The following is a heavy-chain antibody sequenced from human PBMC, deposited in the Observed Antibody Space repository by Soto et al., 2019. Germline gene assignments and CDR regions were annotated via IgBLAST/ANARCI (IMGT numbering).Heavy chain of an antibody. V-gene: IGHV3-30*18. CDR2: ISYDGSNK. CDR1: GFTFSSYG. CDR3: AECARIAVAGYYFDY. D-gene: IGHD6-19*01. J-gene: IGHJ4*02. Sequence: QVQLVESGGGVVQPGRSLRLSCAASGFTFSSYGMNWVRQAPGKGLEWVAVISYDGSNKYYADSVKGRFTISRANSTNTLYLQMYSVRGEETAVYSCAECARIAVAGYYFDYWGQGTLVTVSS.